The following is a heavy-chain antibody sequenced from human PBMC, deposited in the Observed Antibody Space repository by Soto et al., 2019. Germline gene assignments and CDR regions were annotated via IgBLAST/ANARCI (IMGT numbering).Heavy chain of an antibody. Sequence: QVQLVQSGAEVKKPGASVKVSCKASGYTFTSYYMHWVRQAPGQGLEWMGIINPSGGSTSYAQKFQGRVTMTRDTSTSTVYMELISLRSEDTAVYYCARDQSDCRGGSCYLSWFDPRGQGTLVTVSS. CDR2: INPSGGST. CDR1: GYTFTSYY. D-gene: IGHD2-15*01. V-gene: IGHV1-46*01. J-gene: IGHJ5*02. CDR3: ARDQSDCRGGSCYLSWFDP.